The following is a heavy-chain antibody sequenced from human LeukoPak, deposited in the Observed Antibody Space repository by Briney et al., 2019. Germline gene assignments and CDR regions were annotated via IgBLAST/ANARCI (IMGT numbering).Heavy chain of an antibody. J-gene: IGHJ2*01. CDR1: GYSFTSYW. CDR3: ARLPGGITMVRGVIITDWYFDL. CDR2: IYPGDSDT. V-gene: IGHV5-51*01. Sequence: GESLKISCKGSGYSFTSYWIGWVRQMPGKGLEWMGIIYPGDSDTRYSPSFQGQVTISADKSISTAYLQWSSLKASDTAMYYCARLPGGITMVRGVIITDWYFDLWGRGTLVTVSS. D-gene: IGHD3-10*01.